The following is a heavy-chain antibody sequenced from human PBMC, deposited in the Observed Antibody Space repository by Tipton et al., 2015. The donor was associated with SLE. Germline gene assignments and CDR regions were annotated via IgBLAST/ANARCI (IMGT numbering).Heavy chain of an antibody. CDR1: GFAFSGYA. Sequence: GSLRLSCAASGFAFSGYAMHWVRQAPGKGLVWVSRINRDGSITNYADSVKGRFTISRDNSKNTLYLQMNSLGAEDTAVYFCAKDLLWFGELFHWGQGTLVTVSS. J-gene: IGHJ4*02. V-gene: IGHV3-NL1*01. CDR3: AKDLLWFGELFH. D-gene: IGHD3-10*01. CDR2: INRDGSIT.